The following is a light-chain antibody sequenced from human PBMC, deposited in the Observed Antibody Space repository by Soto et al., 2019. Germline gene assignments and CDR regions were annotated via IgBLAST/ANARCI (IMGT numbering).Light chain of an antibody. Sequence: EIVMTQSPATLSVSPGVRATLSCRASQSISDTLAWYQQKPGQAPRLLIHGASTRAPGFPARFSGSGSGTDFTLTISSLQSEDFAVYYCQQRSSWPITFGQGTLLEV. V-gene: IGKV3-15*01. CDR2: GAS. CDR1: QSISDT. J-gene: IGKJ5*01. CDR3: QQRSSWPIT.